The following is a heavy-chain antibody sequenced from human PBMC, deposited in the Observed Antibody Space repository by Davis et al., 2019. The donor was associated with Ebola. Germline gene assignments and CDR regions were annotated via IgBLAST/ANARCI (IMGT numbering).Heavy chain of an antibody. D-gene: IGHD2-15*01. J-gene: IGHJ4*02. CDR3: AKVKQDIVVVVAATGEYFDY. CDR1: EFTFSGYA. V-gene: IGHV3-15*01. Sequence: GESLKISCAASEFTFSGYAMSWIRQPPGKGLEWVGRIKSKTDGGTTDYAAPVKGRFTISRDDSKNTLYLQMNSLRAEDTAVYYCAKVKQDIVVVVAATGEYFDYWGQGTLVTVSS. CDR2: IKSKTDGGTT.